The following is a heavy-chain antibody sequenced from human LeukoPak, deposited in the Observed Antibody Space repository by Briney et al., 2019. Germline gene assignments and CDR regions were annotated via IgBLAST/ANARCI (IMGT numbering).Heavy chain of an antibody. CDR3: ARDRVRVREYCSGGSCYVY. CDR1: GFTFSSYS. D-gene: IGHD2-15*01. CDR2: ISSSSSYI. V-gene: IGHV3-21*01. Sequence: GGSLRLSCAASGFTFSSYSMNWVRQAPGKGLEWVSSISSSSSYIYYADSVKGRFTISRDNAKNSLYLQMNSLRAEDTAVYYCARDRVRVREYCSGGSCYVYWGQGTLVTVSS. J-gene: IGHJ4*02.